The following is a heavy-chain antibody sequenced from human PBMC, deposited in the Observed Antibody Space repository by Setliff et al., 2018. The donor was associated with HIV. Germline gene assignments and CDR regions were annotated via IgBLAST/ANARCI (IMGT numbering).Heavy chain of an antibody. V-gene: IGHV4-39*01. D-gene: IGHD2-15*01. CDR3: ATYSAGEGGRGH. J-gene: IGHJ4*02. Sequence: PSETLSLTCSVSGGSITSSGSYWGWIRQPPGQGLEWIGNIDYSGITHYNPSLESRVSISPDTSKNQFSLWLDPVTAADTAMYYCATYSAGEGGRGHWGQGTLVTVSS. CDR1: GGSITSSGSY. CDR2: IDYSGIT.